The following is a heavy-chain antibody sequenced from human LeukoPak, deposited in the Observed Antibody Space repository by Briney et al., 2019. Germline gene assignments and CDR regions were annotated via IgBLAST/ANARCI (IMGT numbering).Heavy chain of an antibody. CDR1: GFTFSSYA. Sequence: GGSLRLSCAASGFTFSSYAMHWVRQAPGKGLEWMTVVSYDGSNKYYADSVKGRFTISRDNSKNTLYLQMNSLRAEDTAVYYCARSHCGSISCYERGWFDPWGQGTLVTVSS. J-gene: IGHJ5*02. D-gene: IGHD2-2*01. CDR3: ARSHCGSISCYERGWFDP. CDR2: VSYDGSNK. V-gene: IGHV3-30-3*01.